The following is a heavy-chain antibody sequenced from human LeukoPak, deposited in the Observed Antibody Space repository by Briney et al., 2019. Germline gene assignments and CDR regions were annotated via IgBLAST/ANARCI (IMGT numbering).Heavy chain of an antibody. CDR3: ARDGYRSLAVAGRDAFDI. D-gene: IGHD6-19*01. Sequence: TSETLSLTCAVYGGSFSGYYWTWIRQPPGRGLEWIGEVNHSGSTNYDPSLKSRVTVSVDTSKNQFSLKLNSVTAADTAVYYCARDGYRSLAVAGRDAFDIWGQGTLVTVSS. V-gene: IGHV4-34*01. J-gene: IGHJ3*02. CDR1: GGSFSGYY. CDR2: VNHSGST.